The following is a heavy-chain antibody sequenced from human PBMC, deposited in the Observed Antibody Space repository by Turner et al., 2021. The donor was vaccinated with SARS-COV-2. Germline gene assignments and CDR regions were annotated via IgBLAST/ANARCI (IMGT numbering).Heavy chain of an antibody. Sequence: QVQLQESGPGLVKPSETLSLTCTVSGGSISSYYWSWIRQPPGKGLEWIGYIYYSGPTNYNPSLKSRVTISVDTSKNQFSLKLSSVTAADTAVYYCARLDYDSSGYYSSGFDYWGQGTLVTVSS. J-gene: IGHJ4*02. CDR1: GGSISSYY. D-gene: IGHD3-22*01. CDR2: IYYSGPT. CDR3: ARLDYDSSGYYSSGFDY. V-gene: IGHV4-59*08.